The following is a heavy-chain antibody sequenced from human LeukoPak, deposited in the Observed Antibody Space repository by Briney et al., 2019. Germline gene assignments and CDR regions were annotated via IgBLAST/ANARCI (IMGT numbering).Heavy chain of an antibody. D-gene: IGHD3-10*01. J-gene: IGHJ4*02. V-gene: IGHV3-48*03. Sequence: TGGSLRLSCAASGFSFSSYEMNWVRQAPGKGLEWISYISSSGSTTYYADSVKGRFTISRDNAKNSLYLQMNSLRAEDTAVYYCARDSSITLFRGVKDYWGQGTLATVSS. CDR3: ARDSSITLFRGVKDY. CDR2: ISSSGSTT. CDR1: GFSFSSYE.